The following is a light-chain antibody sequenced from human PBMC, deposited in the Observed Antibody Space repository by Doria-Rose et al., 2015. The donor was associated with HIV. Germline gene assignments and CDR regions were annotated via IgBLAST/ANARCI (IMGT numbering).Light chain of an antibody. J-gene: IGLJ1*01. CDR1: SSNIGDNT. V-gene: IGLV1-44*01. CDR3: AAWDDRLKGYV. CDR2: SDN. Sequence: ISCSGGSSNIGDNTVNWYQQFPKAAPRLLIYSDNQRPSGVPARFPGSKSGTSASLAVSGLQSEDEADYYCAAWDDRLKGYVFGSGTSVTVL.